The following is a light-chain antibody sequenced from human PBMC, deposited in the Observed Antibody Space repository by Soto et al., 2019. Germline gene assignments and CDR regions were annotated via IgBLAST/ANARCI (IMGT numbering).Light chain of an antibody. J-gene: IGLJ1*01. Sequence: QSVLTQPPSVSGSPGQRVTISCTGSSSNIGAGYDVHWYQQLPGTAPKLLIYGNSNRPSGVPDRFSGSKSGTSASLAITGLQAEEEADDDCQSYDSSLSGYVFGTGTKLAVL. V-gene: IGLV1-40*01. CDR3: QSYDSSLSGYV. CDR1: SSNIGAGYD. CDR2: GNS.